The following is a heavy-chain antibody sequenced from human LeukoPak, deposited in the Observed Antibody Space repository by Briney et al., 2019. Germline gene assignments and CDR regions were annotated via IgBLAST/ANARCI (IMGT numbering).Heavy chain of an antibody. CDR1: GFTFSSYA. V-gene: IGHV3-30-3*01. D-gene: IGHD3-3*01. J-gene: IGHJ6*02. CDR3: ARGPSDFWSGYSPYYYYYGMDV. CDR2: ISYDGSNK. Sequence: GRSLRLSCTASGFTFSSYAMHWVRQAPGKGLEWVAVISYDGSNKYYADSVKGRFTISRDNSRNTLNLQMNSLRAEDTAVYYCARGPSDFWSGYSPYYYYYGMDVWGQGTTVTVSS.